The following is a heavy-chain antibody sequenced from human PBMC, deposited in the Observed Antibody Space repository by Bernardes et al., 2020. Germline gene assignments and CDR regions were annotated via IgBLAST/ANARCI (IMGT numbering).Heavy chain of an antibody. J-gene: IGHJ5*02. D-gene: IGHD3-10*01. CDR1: GYSFTSYW. CDR2: IYPGDSDT. V-gene: IGHV5-51*01. Sequence: GESLKISCKGSGYSFTSYWIGWVRQMPGKGLEWMGIIYPGDSDTRYSPSFQGQVTISADKSISTAYLQWSSLKASDTAMYYCARHTDYGSGSYLSGADPWGQGTLVTVSS. CDR3: ARHTDYGSGSYLSGADP.